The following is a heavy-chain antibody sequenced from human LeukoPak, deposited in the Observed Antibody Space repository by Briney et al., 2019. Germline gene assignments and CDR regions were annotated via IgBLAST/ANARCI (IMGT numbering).Heavy chain of an antibody. CDR1: GFTFSSYA. CDR3: AKSPSPIAVTDDY. CDR2: IRYDGSNK. Sequence: GGSLRLSCAASGFTFSSYAMSWVRQAPGKGLEWVAFIRYDGSNKYYADSVKGRFTISRDNSKNTLYLQMNSLRAEDTAVYYCAKSPSPIAVTDDYWGQGTLVTVSS. V-gene: IGHV3-30*02. J-gene: IGHJ4*02. D-gene: IGHD6-19*01.